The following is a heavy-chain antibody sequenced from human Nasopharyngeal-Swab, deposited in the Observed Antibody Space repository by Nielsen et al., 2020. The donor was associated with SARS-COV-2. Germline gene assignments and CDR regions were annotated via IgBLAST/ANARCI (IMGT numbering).Heavy chain of an antibody. Sequence: WSRQCPGKGLEWVAVIWYDGSNKYYADSVKGRFTISRDNSKNTLYLQMNSLRAEDTAVYYCARVPGDTAMASDYWGQGTLVTVSS. D-gene: IGHD5-18*01. CDR2: IWYDGSNK. V-gene: IGHV3-33*01. CDR3: ARVPGDTAMASDY. J-gene: IGHJ4*02.